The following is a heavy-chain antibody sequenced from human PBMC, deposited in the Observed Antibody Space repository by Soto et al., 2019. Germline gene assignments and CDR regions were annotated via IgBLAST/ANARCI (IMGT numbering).Heavy chain of an antibody. D-gene: IGHD2-15*01. V-gene: IGHV3-21*01. Sequence: PGGSLTLSCGASGFAFRSYNMNWVRQAPGKGLEWVASISSGSSNIYYADSVKGRFTISRDNAKNSLYLQMDSLRAEDSAVYYCASTTVVAATFDFWGQGPLVTVSS. CDR1: GFAFRSYN. CDR2: ISSGSSNI. J-gene: IGHJ4*02. CDR3: ASTTVVAATFDF.